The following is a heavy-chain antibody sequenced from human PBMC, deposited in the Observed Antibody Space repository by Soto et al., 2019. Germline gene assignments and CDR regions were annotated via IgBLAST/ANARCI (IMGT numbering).Heavy chain of an antibody. J-gene: IGHJ5*02. CDR3: ARVGCSGGSCYGGFGP. V-gene: IGHV4-31*03. Sequence: SETLSLTCTVSGGSLSTGSYYWSWLRQPPGKGLEWIAYMSYSGGASYNPSLRSRVRVSVDTSNNQFSLTLSSVTAADTAMYYCARVGCSGGSCYGGFGPWGRGTLVTVSS. D-gene: IGHD2-15*01. CDR1: GGSLSTGSYY. CDR2: MSYSGGA.